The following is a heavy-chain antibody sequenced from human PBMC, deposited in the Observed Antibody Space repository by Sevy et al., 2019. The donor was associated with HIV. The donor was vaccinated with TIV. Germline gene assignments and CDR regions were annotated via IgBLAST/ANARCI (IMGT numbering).Heavy chain of an antibody. Sequence: GGSLRLSCVASGFTFSDYYMSWIRQAPGKGLEWVSYISSGSSYTNYADSVKGRFTISRDNARNSLYLQMNSLRAEDTAVYYCAKDSRVYSSSHFDYWGQGIRVTVSS. V-gene: IGHV3-11*06. J-gene: IGHJ4*02. CDR3: AKDSRVYSSSHFDY. CDR1: GFTFSDYY. CDR2: ISSGSSYT. D-gene: IGHD6-13*01.